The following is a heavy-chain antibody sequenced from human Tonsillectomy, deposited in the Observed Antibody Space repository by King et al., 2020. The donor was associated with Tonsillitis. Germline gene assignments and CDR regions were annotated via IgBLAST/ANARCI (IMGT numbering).Heavy chain of an antibody. J-gene: IGHJ4*02. CDR3: AHTQYYYDSSGYQKLYYFDY. D-gene: IGHD3-22*01. CDR1: GFSLSTSGVG. CDR2: IYWVDDK. V-gene: IGHV2-5*02. Sequence: TLKESGPTLVKPTQTLTLTCTFSGFSLSTSGVGVGWIRQPPGKALEWLALIYWVDDKRDSPSLKSSLTITKDTSKNQVVLTMTNMDPVDKATYYCAHTQYYYDSSGYQKLYYFDYWGQGTLVTVSS.